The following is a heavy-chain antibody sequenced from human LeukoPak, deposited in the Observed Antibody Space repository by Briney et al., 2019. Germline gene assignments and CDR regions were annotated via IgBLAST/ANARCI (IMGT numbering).Heavy chain of an antibody. V-gene: IGHV1-46*01. D-gene: IGHD1-1*01. CDR3: ARWTGTTGLDY. CDR2: INPSGGST. Sequence: ASVKVSCKASGYSFSSYYMHWVRQAPGQGLEWMGIINPSGGSTTYAQKFQGRVTMTRDTSTTTVYMELSSLESEDTAVYYCARWTGTTGLDYWGQGTLVTVSS. CDR1: GYSFSSYY. J-gene: IGHJ4*02.